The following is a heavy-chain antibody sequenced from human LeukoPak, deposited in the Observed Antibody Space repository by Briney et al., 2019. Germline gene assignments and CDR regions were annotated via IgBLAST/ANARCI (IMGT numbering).Heavy chain of an antibody. Sequence: GGSLRLSCAASGFTFSSYAMSWVRQAPGKGLEWVSAISGSGGSTYYADSVKGRFTISRDNSKNTLCLQMNSLRAEDTAVYYCAKGYGSYFLGAFDYWGQGTLVTVSS. CDR1: GFTFSSYA. J-gene: IGHJ4*02. D-gene: IGHD1-26*01. CDR3: AKGYGSYFLGAFDY. V-gene: IGHV3-23*01. CDR2: ISGSGGST.